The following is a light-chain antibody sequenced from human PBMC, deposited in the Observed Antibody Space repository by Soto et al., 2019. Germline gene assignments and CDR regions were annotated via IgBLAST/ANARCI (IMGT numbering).Light chain of an antibody. CDR2: GAS. J-gene: IGKJ2*01. CDR3: QQYGSSPLT. CDR1: QNVRSNY. V-gene: IGKV3-20*01. Sequence: EIVLTQSPGTLSLSPGERATLSCRASQNVRSNYLAWYQQTPGQSPRLLLFGASSRATGIPDRFSGSGSGTDFSLTISRLEPEDFAMYYCQQYGSSPLTFGQGTKVEIK.